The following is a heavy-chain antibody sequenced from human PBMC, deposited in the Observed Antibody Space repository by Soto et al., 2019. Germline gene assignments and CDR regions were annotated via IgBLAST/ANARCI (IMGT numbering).Heavy chain of an antibody. CDR2: ISYDGTNK. CDR1: GFTFNTYG. V-gene: IGHV3-30*18. CDR3: AKTGSWYDWFDP. D-gene: IGHD6-13*01. J-gene: IGHJ5*02. Sequence: GGSLRLSCVASGFTFNTYGMHWVRQAPGKGLGWVAFISYDGTNKYYTDSVKGRFTISRDNSKNTLYLQMNSLRAEDTAVYYRAKTGSWYDWFDPWGQGTLVTVSS.